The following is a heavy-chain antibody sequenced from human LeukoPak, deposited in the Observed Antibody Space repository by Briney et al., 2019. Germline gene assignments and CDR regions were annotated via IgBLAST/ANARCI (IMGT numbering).Heavy chain of an antibody. CDR3: VKDRGGSPFYGMDV. CDR2: ISGSGGAGT. Sequence: PGGSLRLSCAGSGFTFSSYAMSWVRQAPGKGLEWVSTISGSGGAGTYYADSVEGRFTVSRDNSRNTLYLPMNSLRAEDTAVYYCVKDRGGSPFYGMDVWGQGTTVTVSS. V-gene: IGHV3-23*01. CDR1: GFTFSSYA. D-gene: IGHD1-26*01. J-gene: IGHJ6*02.